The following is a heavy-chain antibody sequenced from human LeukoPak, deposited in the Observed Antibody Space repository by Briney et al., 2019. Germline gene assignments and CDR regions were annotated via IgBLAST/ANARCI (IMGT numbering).Heavy chain of an antibody. J-gene: IGHJ4*02. Sequence: ASVKVSCKASGGTFSSYAISWVRQAPGQGLEWMGGIITIFGTANYAQKFQGRVTITADESTSTAYMELSSLRSEDTAVYYCASGPGTPKGIDYWGQGTLVTVSS. V-gene: IGHV1-69*13. D-gene: IGHD1-26*01. CDR2: IITIFGTA. CDR3: ASGPGTPKGIDY. CDR1: GGTFSSYA.